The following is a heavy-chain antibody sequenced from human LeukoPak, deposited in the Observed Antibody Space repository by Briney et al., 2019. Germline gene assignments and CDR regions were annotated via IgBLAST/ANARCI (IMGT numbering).Heavy chain of an antibody. CDR2: IIPIFGTA. CDR3: ARVSCSSTSCPGSFDY. D-gene: IGHD2-2*01. J-gene: IGHJ4*02. Sequence: SVKVSCKASGGTFSSYAISWVRQAPGQGLEWMGGIIPIFGTANYAQKFQGRVMITADESTSTAYMELSSLRSEDTAVYYCARVSCSSTSCPGSFDYWGQGTLVTVSS. V-gene: IGHV1-69*13. CDR1: GGTFSSYA.